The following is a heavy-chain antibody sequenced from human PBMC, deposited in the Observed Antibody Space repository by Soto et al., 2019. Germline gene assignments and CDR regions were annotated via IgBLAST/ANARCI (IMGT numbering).Heavy chain of an antibody. Sequence: PSETLSLTCTVSGGSVSSGSYYWSWIRQPPGKGLEWIGYIYYSGSTNYNPSLKSRVTISVDTSKNQFSLKLSSVTAADTAVYYCVRQGGDYYYYGMDVWGQGTTVTVSS. CDR2: IYYSGST. V-gene: IGHV4-61*01. CDR3: VRQGGDYYYYGMDV. J-gene: IGHJ6*02. CDR1: GGSVSSGSYY. D-gene: IGHD1-26*01.